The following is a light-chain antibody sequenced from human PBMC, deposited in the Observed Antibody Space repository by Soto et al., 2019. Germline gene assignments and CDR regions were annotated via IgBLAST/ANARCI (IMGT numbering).Light chain of an antibody. J-gene: IGLJ1*01. CDR3: QVWDARRDLHYV. Sequence: SYELTQPPSVSVAPGQTASITCGGNRIGDRSVHWYQQKPGQAPVLVVHNDDVRPSGIPERFSGSNSGNTATLTISRVQAGDEADYYCQVWDARRDLHYVFGAGTKVTVL. V-gene: IGLV3-21*02. CDR1: RIGDRS. CDR2: NDD.